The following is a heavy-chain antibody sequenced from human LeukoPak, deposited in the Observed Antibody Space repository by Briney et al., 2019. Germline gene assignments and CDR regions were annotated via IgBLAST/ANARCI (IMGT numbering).Heavy chain of an antibody. CDR3: TREDNFTAYGNWFDP. V-gene: IGHV6-1*01. Sequence: SHILSLTRAITRDPDSSVSAAWDSIRQSPSRGLEWLGRTYDRSNWYDDYAVSAKSRLTINPDTSKNQYSLQQDSETHEDTALYYCTREDNFTAYGNWFDPWGQGTLVTVSS. CDR1: RDPDSSVSAA. CDR2: TYDRSNWYD. D-gene: IGHD2-8*02. J-gene: IGHJ5*02.